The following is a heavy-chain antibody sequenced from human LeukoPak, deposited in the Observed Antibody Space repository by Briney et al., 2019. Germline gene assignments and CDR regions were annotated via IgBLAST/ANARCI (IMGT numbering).Heavy chain of an antibody. J-gene: IGHJ2*01. CDR1: GFSFSSYA. CDR3: AKDRVNWYFDL. D-gene: IGHD3-10*01. V-gene: IGHV3-23*01. CDR2: ISGSGTNT. Sequence: GGSLRLSCAASGFSFSSYAIVWVRQAQGKGLEWVSTISGSGTNTFYADSVKGRFTISRDNSKNTLYLQMNSLRAEDTAIYYCAKDRVNWYFDLWGRGTLVTVSS.